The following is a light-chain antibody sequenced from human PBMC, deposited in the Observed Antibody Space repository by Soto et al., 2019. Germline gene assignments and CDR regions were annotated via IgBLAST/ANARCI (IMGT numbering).Light chain of an antibody. J-gene: IGLJ2*01. V-gene: IGLV2-8*01. CDR3: SSFAGGAHLV. Sequence: QSVLAQPPSASGSPGQSVTISCTGSSSDIGAYNYVYWYQQHPGKAPKLIIYDVNQRPSGVPDRFSGSKSGNTASLTVSGLQAEDEAVYYCSSFAGGAHLVFGGGTKLTVL. CDR2: DVN. CDR1: SSDIGAYNY.